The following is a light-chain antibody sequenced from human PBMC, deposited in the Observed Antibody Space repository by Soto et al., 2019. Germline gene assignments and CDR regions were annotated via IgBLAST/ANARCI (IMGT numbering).Light chain of an antibody. CDR2: EGS. J-gene: IGLJ2*01. V-gene: IGLV2-23*01. CDR3: CSYAGSSTHVV. Sequence: QSVLTQPASVSGSPGQAITISCTGTSSDVGSYNLVSWYQQYPGKAPKLMIYEGSKRPSGVSNRFSGSKSGNTASLTISGLQAEDEADYYCCSYAGSSTHVVFGGGTTLTVL. CDR1: SSDVGSYNL.